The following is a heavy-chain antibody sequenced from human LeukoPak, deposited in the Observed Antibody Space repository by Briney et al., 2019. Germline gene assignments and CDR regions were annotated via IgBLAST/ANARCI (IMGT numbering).Heavy chain of an antibody. CDR3: ARAPERRRVITMIVD. Sequence: SETLSLTCVVSGGSISSSNWWSWVRQPPGKGLEWIGEIYHSGSTNYNPSLKSRVTISVDKSKNQFSLKLSSVTAADTAVYYCARAPERRRVITMIVDWGQGTLVTVSS. J-gene: IGHJ4*02. CDR1: GGSISSSNW. CDR2: IYHSGST. V-gene: IGHV4-4*02. D-gene: IGHD3-22*01.